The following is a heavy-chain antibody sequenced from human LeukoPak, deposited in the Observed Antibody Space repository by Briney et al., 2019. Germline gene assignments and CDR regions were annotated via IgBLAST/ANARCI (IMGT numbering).Heavy chain of an antibody. Sequence: GRSLRLSCAASGFTFSSYGMHWVRQAPGKGLEWVAVIWYDGSNKYYADSVKGRFTISRDNSKNTLCLQMTSLRAEDTAVYYWAKDLAQPSSRGYSYLYWYFDLWGRGTLVTVSS. CDR3: AKDLAQPSSRGYSYLYWYFDL. CDR2: IWYDGSNK. J-gene: IGHJ2*01. CDR1: GFTFSSYG. V-gene: IGHV3-33*06. D-gene: IGHD5-18*01.